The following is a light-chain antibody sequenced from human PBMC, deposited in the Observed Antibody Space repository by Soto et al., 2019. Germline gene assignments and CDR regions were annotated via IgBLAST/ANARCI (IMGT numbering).Light chain of an antibody. V-gene: IGKV4-1*01. Sequence: DIVMTQSPDSLAVSLGERATNNCKSSQSVLYSSNNKNYLAWYQQKPGQPPKLLIYWASTRESGVPDRFSGSGSGTDFTLTSSSLQAEDGAVYYCQQYYSTPLTFGGGTKVEIK. CDR1: QSVLYSSNNKNY. CDR3: QQYYSTPLT. CDR2: WAS. J-gene: IGKJ4*01.